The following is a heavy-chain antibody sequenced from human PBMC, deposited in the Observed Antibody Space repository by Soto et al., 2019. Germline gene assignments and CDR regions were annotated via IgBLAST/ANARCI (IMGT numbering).Heavy chain of an antibody. CDR2: IYHSGST. V-gene: IGHV4-4*02. Sequence: QVQLQESGPGLVKPSGTLSLTCAVSGGSISSSNWWSWVRQPPGKGLEWIGEIYHSGSTNYNPSLKSRVTISVDKSKNQFSLKLSSVTAADTAVYYCARVGECSGGSCYRYAGAFDIWGQGTMVTVSS. CDR1: GGSISSSNW. D-gene: IGHD2-15*01. CDR3: ARVGECSGGSCYRYAGAFDI. J-gene: IGHJ3*02.